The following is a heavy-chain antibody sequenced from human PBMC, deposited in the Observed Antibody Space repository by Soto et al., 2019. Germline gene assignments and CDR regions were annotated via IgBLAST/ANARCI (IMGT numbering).Heavy chain of an antibody. Sequence: SETLSLTCTVSGGSISSYYWSWIRQPPGKGLEWIGYIYYSGSTNYNPSHKSRVTISVDTSKNQFSLKLSSVTAADTAVYYCASGSRYYYDSSGYYNYWGQGTLVTVSS. D-gene: IGHD3-22*01. CDR2: IYYSGST. J-gene: IGHJ4*02. CDR1: GGSISSYY. V-gene: IGHV4-59*01. CDR3: ASGSRYYYDSSGYYNY.